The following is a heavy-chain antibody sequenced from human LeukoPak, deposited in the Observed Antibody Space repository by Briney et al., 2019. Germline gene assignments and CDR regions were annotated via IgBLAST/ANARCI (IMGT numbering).Heavy chain of an antibody. D-gene: IGHD6-19*01. V-gene: IGHV3-21*01. CDR1: GFTFSTYA. Sequence: KAGGSLRLSCAASGFTFSTYAMNWVRQAPGKGLEWVSSISSRSNYIYYANSVKGRFTISRDSAGYFATNSLYLQMNSLRPADTAVYFCARAVAVPGGGYYFDYWGQGTLVTVSS. CDR2: ISSRSNYI. CDR3: ARAVAVPGGGYYFDY. J-gene: IGHJ4*02.